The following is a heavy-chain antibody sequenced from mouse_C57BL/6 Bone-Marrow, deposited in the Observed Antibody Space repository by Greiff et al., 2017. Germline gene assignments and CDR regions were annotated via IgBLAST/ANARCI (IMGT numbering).Heavy chain of an antibody. Sequence: QVQLMESGAELARPGASVKLSCEASGYTFTSYGISWVKQRTGQGLEWIGEIYPRCGNTYYNEKLKGKATLTADKSSSTAYMELRSLTSEDSAVYFCASSYYSNYPCFAYWGQGTLVTVSA. CDR1: GYTFTSYG. V-gene: IGHV1-81*01. CDR2: IYPRCGNT. J-gene: IGHJ3*01. CDR3: ASSYYSNYPCFAY. D-gene: IGHD2-5*01.